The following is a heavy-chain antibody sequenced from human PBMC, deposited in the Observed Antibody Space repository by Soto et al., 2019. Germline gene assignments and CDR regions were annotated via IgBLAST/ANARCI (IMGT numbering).Heavy chain of an antibody. CDR3: AREGYCSSGSCALYSHEYFGMDV. V-gene: IGHV1-18*01. J-gene: IGHJ6*02. D-gene: IGHD2-15*01. CDR1: GYTFDRYG. Sequence: QVQLVQSGAEVKKPGASVKVSCKASGYTFDRYGISWVRQAPGQGLEWMGWISTYYGNTNYAQKLKGRVTMTTDTFTSTAYMELRSLTSDDTAVYYCAREGYCSSGSCALYSHEYFGMDVWGQGTTVTVSS. CDR2: ISTYYGNT.